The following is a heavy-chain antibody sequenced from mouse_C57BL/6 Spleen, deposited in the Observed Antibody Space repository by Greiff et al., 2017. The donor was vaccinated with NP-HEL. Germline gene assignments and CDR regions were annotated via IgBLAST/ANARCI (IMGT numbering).Heavy chain of an antibody. Sequence: EVNVVESGGGLVKPGGSLKLSCAASGFTFSSYAMSWVRQTPEKRLEWVATISDGGSYTYYPDNVKGRFTISRDNAKNNLYLQMSHLKSEDTAMYYCAREEGYGSSWGYFDYWGQGTTLTVSS. CDR2: ISDGGSYT. V-gene: IGHV5-4*01. J-gene: IGHJ2*01. D-gene: IGHD1-1*01. CDR1: GFTFSSYA. CDR3: AREEGYGSSWGYFDY.